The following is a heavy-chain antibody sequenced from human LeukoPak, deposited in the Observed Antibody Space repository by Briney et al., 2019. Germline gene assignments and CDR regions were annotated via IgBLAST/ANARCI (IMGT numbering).Heavy chain of an antibody. CDR2: ISSSATTI. Sequence: PGGSLRLSCAASGFTFSSYSLNWVRQAPGKGLEWVCYISSSATTIYYAYSVKGRFTISRDNGKNSLYLQMNSLRAEDAAVYYCARGIPLDCWGQGTLVTVSS. CDR3: ARGIPLDC. CDR1: GFTFSSYS. J-gene: IGHJ4*02. V-gene: IGHV3-48*03.